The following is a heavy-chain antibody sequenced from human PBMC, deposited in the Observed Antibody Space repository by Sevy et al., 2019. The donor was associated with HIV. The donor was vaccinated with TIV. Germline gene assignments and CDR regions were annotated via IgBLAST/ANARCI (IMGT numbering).Heavy chain of an antibody. Sequence: ASVKVSCKASGYTFSSYGISWERQAPGLGLEWMGWISAYNRNYAQKLQGRVTMTTDTSTSTAYMELRSLRSDDTAVYYCARAPSGSQGPGQYFQHWGQGTLVTVSS. CDR2: ISAYNR. CDR1: GYTFSSYG. D-gene: IGHD1-26*01. CDR3: ARAPSGSQGPGQYFQH. J-gene: IGHJ1*01. V-gene: IGHV1-18*01.